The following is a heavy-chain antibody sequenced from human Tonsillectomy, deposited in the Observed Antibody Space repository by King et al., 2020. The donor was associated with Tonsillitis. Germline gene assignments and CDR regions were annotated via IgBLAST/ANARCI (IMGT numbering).Heavy chain of an antibody. Sequence: PLVASGGGLVQPGGSLRLSCAASGFTVSSHYISWVRQAPGTLLEWVSVLSGGGSTYYADSVKGRFTISRDNSKNTLYLQMKSLRAEDTAVYYCARGGYYDGMDVWGQGTTVTVSS. V-gene: IGHV3-66*01. D-gene: IGHD2-15*01. J-gene: IGHJ6*02. CDR1: GFTVSSHY. CDR2: LSGGGST. CDR3: ARGGYYDGMDV.